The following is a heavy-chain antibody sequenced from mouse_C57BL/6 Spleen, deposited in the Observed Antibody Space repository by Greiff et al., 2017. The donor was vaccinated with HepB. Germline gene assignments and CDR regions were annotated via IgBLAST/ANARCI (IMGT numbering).Heavy chain of an antibody. CDR3: ARHLFAY. CDR2: ISSCSSTS. Sequence: EVKLVESGGGLVKPGGSLKLPCSAPGFTFRDYGMHWVRQAPEQGLEWVAYISSCSSTSYYADTVKGRFTISRDNAKNTLFLQMTSLRSEDTAMYYCARHLFAYWGQGTLVTVSA. CDR1: GFTFRDYG. V-gene: IGHV5-17*01. J-gene: IGHJ3*01.